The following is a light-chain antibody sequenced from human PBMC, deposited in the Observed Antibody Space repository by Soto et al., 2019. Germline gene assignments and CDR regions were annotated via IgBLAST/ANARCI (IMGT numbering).Light chain of an antibody. CDR2: GGS. J-gene: IGKJ5*01. Sequence: EIVLTQSPGTLSLSPGERATLSCRASQSVSSSYLAWYQQKPGQAPRLLIFGGSTRATGIPDRFSGSGSGTDFTLTISRLEPEDFAVYYCQQYGGSPLVTFGQGTRLDIK. CDR3: QQYGGSPLVT. CDR1: QSVSSSY. V-gene: IGKV3-20*01.